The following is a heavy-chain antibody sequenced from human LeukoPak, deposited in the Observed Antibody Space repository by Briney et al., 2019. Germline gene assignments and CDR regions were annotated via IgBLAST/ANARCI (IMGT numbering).Heavy chain of an antibody. J-gene: IGHJ4*02. CDR1: GFTFDDYA. CDR2: ISWNSGSI. Sequence: GRSLRLSCAASGFTFDDYAMHWVRQAPGKGLEWVSGISWNSGSIGYADSVKGRFTISRDNAKNSLYLQMNSLRAEDTALYYCAKDFEDELPGIAVADTFFDYWGQGTLVTVSS. V-gene: IGHV3-9*01. D-gene: IGHD6-19*01. CDR3: AKDFEDELPGIAVADTFFDY.